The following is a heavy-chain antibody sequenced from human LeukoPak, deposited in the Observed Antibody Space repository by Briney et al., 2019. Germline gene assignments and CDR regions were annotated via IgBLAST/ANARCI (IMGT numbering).Heavy chain of an antibody. CDR3: ARQWFSTIFGVVTTHDAFDI. CDR2: ISSSSSYI. D-gene: IGHD3-3*01. Sequence: GGSLRLSCAASGFTFSSYSMNWVRQAPGKGLEWVSSISSSSSYIYYADSVKGRFTISRDNAKNSLYLRMNSLRAEDTAVYYCARQWFSTIFGVVTTHDAFDIWGQGTMVTVSS. CDR1: GFTFSSYS. J-gene: IGHJ3*02. V-gene: IGHV3-21*01.